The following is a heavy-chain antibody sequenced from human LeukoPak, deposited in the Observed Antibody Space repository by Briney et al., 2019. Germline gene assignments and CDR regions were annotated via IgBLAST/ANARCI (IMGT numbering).Heavy chain of an antibody. J-gene: IGHJ4*02. Sequence: PGGSLRLSCAASGFTFSSYAMSWVRQAPGRGLEWVSAISGSGSSTYYADSVKGRFTISRDNSKNTLYLQMNSLRAEDTAVYYCAKENSLHCSSTSCSPFDYWGQGTLVTVSS. V-gene: IGHV3-23*01. CDR3: AKENSLHCSSTSCSPFDY. D-gene: IGHD2-2*01. CDR2: ISGSGSST. CDR1: GFTFSSYA.